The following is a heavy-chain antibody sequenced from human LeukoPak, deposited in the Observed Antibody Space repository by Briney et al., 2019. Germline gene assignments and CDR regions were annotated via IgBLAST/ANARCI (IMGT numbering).Heavy chain of an antibody. Sequence: SVKVSCKASGGTFISYAISWVRQAPGQGLEWMGGIIPIFGTANYAQKFQGRVTITADESTSTAYMELSSLRSEDTAVYYCARAISFPDRVGYYYYGMDVWGQGTTVTVSS. D-gene: IGHD1-14*01. CDR2: IIPIFGTA. J-gene: IGHJ6*02. CDR3: ARAISFPDRVGYYYYGMDV. V-gene: IGHV1-69*13. CDR1: GGTFISYA.